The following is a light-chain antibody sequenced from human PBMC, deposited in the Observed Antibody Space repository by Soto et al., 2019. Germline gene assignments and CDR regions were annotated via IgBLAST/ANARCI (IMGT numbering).Light chain of an antibody. J-gene: IGKJ5*01. Sequence: EIVLTQSPATLSLSPGERATLSCRASQSVSSYLAWYQQKPGQAPRLLIYDASIRATGVPARFSGSGSGTDFTLTNSTLEPEDFALYYCQQRSNWPPITFGQGTRLEIK. CDR1: QSVSSY. V-gene: IGKV3-11*01. CDR3: QQRSNWPPIT. CDR2: DAS.